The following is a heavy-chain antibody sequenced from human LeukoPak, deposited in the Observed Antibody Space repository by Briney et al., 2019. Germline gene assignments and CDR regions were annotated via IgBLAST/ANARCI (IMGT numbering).Heavy chain of an antibody. CDR1: GFTFSSYS. D-gene: IGHD3-22*01. CDR2: ISSSSSTI. J-gene: IGHJ4*02. V-gene: IGHV3-48*01. CDR3: ARGGQYYYDSSGYYFNS. Sequence: GGSLRLSCAASGFTFSSYSRNWVGQAPGKGLEGVSYISSSSSTIYYADSVKGRFTISRDNAKNSLYLQMNSLRAEDTAVYYCARGGQYYYDSSGYYFNSWGQGTLVTVSS.